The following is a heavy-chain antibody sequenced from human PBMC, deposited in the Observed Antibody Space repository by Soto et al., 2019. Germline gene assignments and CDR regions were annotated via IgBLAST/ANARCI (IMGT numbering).Heavy chain of an antibody. CDR2: IKSKTDGGTT. J-gene: IGHJ4*01. D-gene: IGHD3-22*01. Sequence: EGSLRLSCAASGFTFSNAWINWVRQAPGKGLEWVGRIKSKTDGGTTDYAEPVKGRFAISRDDSNNMVYLQINSLKIEDTAVYYCTTDSYSTIIIVRFDYWGHGTLVTVSS. V-gene: IGHV3-15*07. CDR3: TTDSYSTIIIVRFDY. CDR1: GFTFSNAW.